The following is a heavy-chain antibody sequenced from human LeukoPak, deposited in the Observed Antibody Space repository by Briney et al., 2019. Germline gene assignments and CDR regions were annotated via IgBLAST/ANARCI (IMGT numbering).Heavy chain of an antibody. J-gene: IGHJ4*02. CDR2: IHPNNGGT. CDR3: TRDGFSGAAFDY. CDR1: GFTFTGYF. D-gene: IGHD7-27*01. Sequence: ASVKVSCKASGFTFTGYFIHWVRQAPGQGLEWMGWIHPNNGGTKYAQKFQGRVTMTRDTSINTDYMELSRLRSEDTALYYCTRDGFSGAAFDYWGQGTLVTVSS. V-gene: IGHV1-2*02.